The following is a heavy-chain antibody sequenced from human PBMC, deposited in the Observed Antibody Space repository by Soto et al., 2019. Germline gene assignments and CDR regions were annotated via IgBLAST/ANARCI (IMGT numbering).Heavy chain of an antibody. Sequence: KVSCKCSVYSLSNNDVSWLRQATGQGLEWMGWMNPGSCDTGYAQKFQGRVTMTRDISIATAYMELSSLRSDDTAIYYCTRMETFGSLNWFDPWGQGTLVTVSS. CDR3: TRMETFGSLNWFDP. D-gene: IGHD3-16*01. CDR1: VYSLSNND. V-gene: IGHV1-8*01. CDR2: MNPGSCDT. J-gene: IGHJ5*02.